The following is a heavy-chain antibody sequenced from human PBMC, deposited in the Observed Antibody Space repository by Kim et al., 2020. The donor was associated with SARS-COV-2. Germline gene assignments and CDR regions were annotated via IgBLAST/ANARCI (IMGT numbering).Heavy chain of an antibody. CDR2: ISSNGGST. J-gene: IGHJ4*02. V-gene: IGHV3-64*01. CDR1: GFTFSSYA. CDR3: ARDRGGYSYGYFDY. D-gene: IGHD5-18*01. Sequence: GGSLRLSCAASGFTFSSYAIHWVRQAPGKGLEYVSAISSNGGSTYYANSVKGRFTISRDNSKNTLYLQMGSLRAEDMAVYYCARDRGGYSYGYFDYWGQGTLVTVSS.